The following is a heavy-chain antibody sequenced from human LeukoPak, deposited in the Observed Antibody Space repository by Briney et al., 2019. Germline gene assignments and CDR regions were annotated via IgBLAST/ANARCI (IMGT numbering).Heavy chain of an antibody. CDR1: GYTFTTYD. CDR3: ARNLIEVPGTTRQFHYYYYGMDV. V-gene: IGHV1-8*01. CDR2: MNPNSGNT. J-gene: IGHJ6*02. Sequence: SVTPSSQPSGYTFTTYDINWVRQATRHWLEWMGWMNPNSGNTSYAQKFQGRVTMSRDTSKRTAYMELSSLRSEDSAVYFCARNLIEVPGTTRQFHYYYYGMDVWGQGTTVTVSS. D-gene: IGHD6-19*01.